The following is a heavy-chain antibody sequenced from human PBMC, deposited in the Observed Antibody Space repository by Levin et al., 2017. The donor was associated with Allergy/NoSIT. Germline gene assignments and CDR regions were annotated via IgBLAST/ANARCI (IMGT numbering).Heavy chain of an antibody. J-gene: IGHJ4*02. CDR3: AREQSGSHPPYYFDY. V-gene: IGHV3-48*02. D-gene: IGHD1-26*01. CDR1: GFTFNSYT. Sequence: GESLKISCAASGFTFNSYTMNWVRQAPGKGLEWVSCISSSSRSIYYADSVKGRFTISRDNAKNSLYLQMNSLKDEDTAVYFCAREQSGSHPPYYFDYWGQGTLVTVSS. CDR2: ISSSSRSI.